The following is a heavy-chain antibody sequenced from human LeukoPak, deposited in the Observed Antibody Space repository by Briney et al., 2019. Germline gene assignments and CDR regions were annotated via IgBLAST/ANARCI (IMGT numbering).Heavy chain of an antibody. CDR3: ARAPVLRYFDWFPPYYYYGMDV. CDR2: IIPIFGTA. J-gene: IGHJ6*02. Sequence: SVTVSCTASGGTFSSYAISWVRQAPGQGLEWMGGIIPIFGTANYAQKFQGRVTITADESTSTAYMELSSLRSEDTAVYYCARAPVLRYFDWFPPYYYYGMDVWGQGTTVTVSS. D-gene: IGHD3-9*01. CDR1: GGTFSSYA. V-gene: IGHV1-69*13.